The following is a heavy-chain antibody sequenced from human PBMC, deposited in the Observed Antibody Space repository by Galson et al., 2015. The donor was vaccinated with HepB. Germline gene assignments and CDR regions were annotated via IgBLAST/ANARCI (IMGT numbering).Heavy chain of an antibody. D-gene: IGHD3-3*02. CDR3: ARDPTGAIFGVVIIPGYFDY. V-gene: IGHV3-11*06. Sequence: SLRLSCAASGFTFSDYYMSWIRQAPGKGLEWVSYISSSSSYTNYADSVKGRFTISRDNAKNSLYLQMNSLRAEDTAVYYCARDPTGAIFGVVIIPGYFDYWGQGTLVTVSS. CDR2: ISSSSSYT. J-gene: IGHJ4*02. CDR1: GFTFSDYY.